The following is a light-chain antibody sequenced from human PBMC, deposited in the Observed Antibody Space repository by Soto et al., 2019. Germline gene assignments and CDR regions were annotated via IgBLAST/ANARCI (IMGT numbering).Light chain of an antibody. Sequence: EIVMTQSPATLSVSPGERATLSGRASQSVSSNLAWYQQKPGQAPRLLIYGASNRATGIPARFSGSGSGTEFTLTISSLQSEDFAVYYCQQYNNWPWTFGQGTKVEIK. J-gene: IGKJ1*01. V-gene: IGKV3-15*01. CDR1: QSVSSN. CDR2: GAS. CDR3: QQYNNWPWT.